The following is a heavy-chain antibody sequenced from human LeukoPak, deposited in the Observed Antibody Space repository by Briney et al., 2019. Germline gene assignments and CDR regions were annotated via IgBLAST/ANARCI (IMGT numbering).Heavy chain of an antibody. D-gene: IGHD3-22*01. CDR2: INSDGSST. Sequence: PGGSLRLSCAASGFTFSGYLMHWVRQAPGKGLVWVSRINSDGSSTIYAASVKGRFTISRDNAKNTLYLQMNSLRAEDTAVYYCARVYYDSSGYYYFDYWGQGTLVTVSS. CDR3: ARVYYDSSGYYYFDY. J-gene: IGHJ4*02. V-gene: IGHV3-74*01. CDR1: GFTFSGYL.